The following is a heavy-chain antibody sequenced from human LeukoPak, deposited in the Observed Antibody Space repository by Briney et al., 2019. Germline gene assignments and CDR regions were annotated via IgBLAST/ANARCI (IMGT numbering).Heavy chain of an antibody. V-gene: IGHV4-30-2*01. Sequence: SETLSLTCSLSGGSISSGDSSWSWLRQPSGKGLEWIGSIYHRGSNDYNPSLESRVSISVDRSKNQFSLKVNSVTAADTAVYYCARGIMIRSGEIIVRNHFFDYWGQGSQVTVSS. J-gene: IGHJ4*02. CDR3: ARGIMIRSGEIIVRNHFFDY. D-gene: IGHD3-16*02. CDR2: IYHRGSN. CDR1: GGSISSGDSS.